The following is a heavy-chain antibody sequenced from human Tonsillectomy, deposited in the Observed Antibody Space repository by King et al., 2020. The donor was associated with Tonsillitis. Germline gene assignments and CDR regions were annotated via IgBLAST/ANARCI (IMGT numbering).Heavy chain of an antibody. CDR1: GYTFTSYY. Sequence: QLVQSGAEVKKPGASVKVSCRASGYTFTSYYIHWVRQAPGQGLEWMGVINPSDGSRSYAQKFLGRVTMTRDTSTSTLYMHLSGLRSEDTAVYYCARGRAIQLSFGPDYWGQGTLVTVSP. CDR2: INPSDGSR. D-gene: IGHD5-18*01. CDR3: ARGRAIQLSFGPDY. V-gene: IGHV1-46*03. J-gene: IGHJ4*02.